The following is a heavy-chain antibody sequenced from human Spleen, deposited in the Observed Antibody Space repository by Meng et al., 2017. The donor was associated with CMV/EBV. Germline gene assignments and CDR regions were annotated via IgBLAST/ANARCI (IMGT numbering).Heavy chain of an antibody. J-gene: IGHJ2*01. CDR1: FNGYY. Sequence: FNGYYMHWIRQAPGQGLEWMGWINPKNGGTIYAQKFRGRVSMTTDTSISTAYMELRRLTSDDSAVYYCARPPPGVGYYDTSGPFDLWGRGSLVTVSS. CDR2: INPKNGGT. V-gene: IGHV1-2*02. CDR3: ARPPPGVGYYDTSGPFDL. D-gene: IGHD3-22*01.